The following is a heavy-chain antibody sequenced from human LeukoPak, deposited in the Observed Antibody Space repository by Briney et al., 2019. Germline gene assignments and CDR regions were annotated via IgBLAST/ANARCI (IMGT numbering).Heavy chain of an antibody. CDR2: IYYSGST. CDR1: GGSISSSSYY. D-gene: IGHD3-10*01. V-gene: IGHV4-39*01. Sequence: PSETLSLTCTVSGGSISSSSYYWGWIRQPPGKGLEWIGSIYYSGSTYYNPSLKSRVTISVDTSKNQFSLKLSSVTAADTAVYYCARVRTMVRGVITPYYFDYWGQGTLVTVSS. CDR3: ARVRTMVRGVITPYYFDY. J-gene: IGHJ4*02.